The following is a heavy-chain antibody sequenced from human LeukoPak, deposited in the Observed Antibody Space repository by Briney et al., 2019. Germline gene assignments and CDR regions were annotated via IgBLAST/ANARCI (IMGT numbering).Heavy chain of an antibody. CDR2: IYYIGSP. CDR1: GGAINSYH. CDR3: AREGKFWSGPYYFDY. Sequence: SETLSLTCTVSGGAINSYHWTWIRQPPGKGLERIASIYYIGSPKYNPSLESRVTISVDTSKNQFSLKVNSLTAADTAVYYCAREGKFWSGPYYFDYWGQRTLVTVSS. D-gene: IGHD3-3*01. V-gene: IGHV4-59*01. J-gene: IGHJ4*02.